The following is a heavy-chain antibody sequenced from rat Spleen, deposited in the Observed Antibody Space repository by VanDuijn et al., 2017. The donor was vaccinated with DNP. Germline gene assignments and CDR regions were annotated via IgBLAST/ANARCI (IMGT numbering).Heavy chain of an antibody. CDR1: GFTLSNYG. CDR3: ARHEEYSSYVYGFAY. V-gene: IGHV5S13*01. D-gene: IGHD1-2*01. J-gene: IGHJ3*01. Sequence: EVQLVESGGGLVQPGRSLKLSCVVSGFTLSNYGMAWVRQAPKKGLEWVATITTSGGSTYYRDSVKGRFTISRDNAKSTLYLQMDSLRSEDTATYYCARHEEYSSYVYGFAYWGQGTLVTVSS. CDR2: ITTSGGST.